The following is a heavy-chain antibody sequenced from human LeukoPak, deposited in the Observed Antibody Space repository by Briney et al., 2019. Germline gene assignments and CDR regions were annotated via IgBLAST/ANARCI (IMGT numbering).Heavy chain of an antibody. Sequence: GESLRLSCAASGFPFSSFWMSWVRQAPGKGLAWVANIKQDGSEAYLVDSVKGRFTISRDNAKNSLYLQMNSLRAEDTAVYYCARGEVRGVIIYYYYGMDVWGQGTTVTVSS. CDR3: ARGEVRGVIIYYYYGMDV. CDR2: IKQDGSEA. V-gene: IGHV3-7*03. D-gene: IGHD3-10*01. CDR1: GFPFSSFW. J-gene: IGHJ6*02.